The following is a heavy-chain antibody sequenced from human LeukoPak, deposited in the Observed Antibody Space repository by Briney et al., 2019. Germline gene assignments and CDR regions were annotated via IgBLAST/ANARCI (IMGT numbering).Heavy chain of an antibody. D-gene: IGHD2/OR15-2a*01. CDR2: INYSVET. J-gene: IGHJ3*02. CDR1: GDSISSGAYY. CDR3: ARIGARAVVNINPIHAFDI. V-gene: IGHV4-31*03. Sequence: SETLSLTCTVSGDSISSGAYYWTWIRQLPGKALEWIGYINYSVETLYNPSLRSRLSISADTSQNQVSLRLSSVTAADTAVYYCARIGARAVVNINPIHAFDIWGQGTMVTVSS.